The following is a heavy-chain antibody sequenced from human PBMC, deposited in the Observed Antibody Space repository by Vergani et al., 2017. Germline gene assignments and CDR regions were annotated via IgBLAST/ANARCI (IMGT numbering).Heavy chain of an antibody. D-gene: IGHD3-22*01. J-gene: IGHJ5*02. CDR3: TRAPSGYYYDTSGSS. Sequence: EVQLVESGGGLVQPGGSLRLSCAASGFTFSGYWMSWVRQAPGKGLEWVANIKQDGSEKDYVDSVKGRFTISRDNAKNSLYLQMNSLRAEDTAVYYCTRAPSGYYYDTSGSSWGQGTLVTVSS. V-gene: IGHV3-7*01. CDR1: GFTFSGYW. CDR2: IKQDGSEK.